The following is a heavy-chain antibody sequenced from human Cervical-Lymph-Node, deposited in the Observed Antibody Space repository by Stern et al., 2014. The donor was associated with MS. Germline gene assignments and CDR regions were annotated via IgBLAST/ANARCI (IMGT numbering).Heavy chain of an antibody. CDR2: IYNLGIT. Sequence: QVQLQESGPGLVKPSQTLSVTCTVSGGSISRGDYYWSWIRQSPGKGLEWIGYIYNLGITYYTPSLKGRVTMTRATSKNQFSLTLGSVTAADTAVYYCARDVYQPSLYSYDMDVWGQGTTVTVSS. D-gene: IGHD2-2*01. CDR1: GGSISRGDYY. CDR3: ARDVYQPSLYSYDMDV. J-gene: IGHJ6*02. V-gene: IGHV4-30-4*08.